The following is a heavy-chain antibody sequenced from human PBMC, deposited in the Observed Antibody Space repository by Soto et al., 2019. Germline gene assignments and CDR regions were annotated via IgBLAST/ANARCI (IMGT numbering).Heavy chain of an antibody. Sequence: PGGSLRLSCAASGFTFSSYAMHWVRQAPGKGLEWVAVISYDGSNKYYADSVKGRFTISRDNSKNTLYLQMNSLRAEDTAVYYCARAGGTAARLLLNNWFDPWGQGTLVTVS. V-gene: IGHV3-30-3*01. J-gene: IGHJ5*02. CDR3: ARAGGTAARLLLNNWFDP. CDR2: ISYDGSNK. CDR1: GFTFSSYA. D-gene: IGHD6-6*01.